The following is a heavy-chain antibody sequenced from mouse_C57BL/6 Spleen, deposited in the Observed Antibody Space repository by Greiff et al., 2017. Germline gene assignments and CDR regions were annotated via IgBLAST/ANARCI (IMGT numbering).Heavy chain of an antibody. V-gene: IGHV1-64*01. CDR1: GYTFTSYW. D-gene: IGHD2-2*01. CDR3: ARGPSTMVREYYCDY. J-gene: IGHJ2*01. CDR2: IHPNSGST. Sequence: VQLQQSGAELVKPGASVKLSCKASGYTFTSYWMHWVKQRPGQGLEWIGMIHPNSGSTNYNEKFKSKATLTVDKSSSTAYMQLSSLTSEDSAVYYCARGPSTMVREYYCDYWGQGTTLTVSS.